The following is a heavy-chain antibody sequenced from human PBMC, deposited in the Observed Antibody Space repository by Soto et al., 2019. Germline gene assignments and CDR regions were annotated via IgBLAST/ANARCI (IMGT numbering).Heavy chain of an antibody. D-gene: IGHD2-21*02. CDR1: GFTFRDYG. Sequence: EVQLLESGGGLVQPGGSLRLSCAASGFTFRDYGISWVRLAPGKGLECVSAISANGGSTYYADSVQGRFTISRDNSNNTLHLQMNSLRAEDTAVYYCAKGAIRVTTYFDNWGQGTLVTVSS. CDR3: AKGAIRVTTYFDN. CDR2: ISANGGST. V-gene: IGHV3-23*01. J-gene: IGHJ4*02.